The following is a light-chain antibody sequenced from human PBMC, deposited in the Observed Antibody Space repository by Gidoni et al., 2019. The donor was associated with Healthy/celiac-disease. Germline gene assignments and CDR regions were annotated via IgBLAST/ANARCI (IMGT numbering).Light chain of an antibody. CDR3: QKYNSAPKT. J-gene: IGKJ1*01. CDR1: QGISNY. CDR2: AAS. Sequence: DIQMTPSPSSLSASVGDRVTIPCRASQGISNYVAWYQQKPGKVPKLLIYAASTVQSWVPSRCSGSGSGTDFTLTISSLQPEDVATYYCQKYNSAPKTFGQGTKVEIK. V-gene: IGKV1-27*01.